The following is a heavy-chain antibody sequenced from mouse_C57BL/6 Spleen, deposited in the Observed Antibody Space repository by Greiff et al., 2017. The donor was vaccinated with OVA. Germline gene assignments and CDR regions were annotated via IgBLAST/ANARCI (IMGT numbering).Heavy chain of an antibody. J-gene: IGHJ3*01. Sequence: EVQLQQSGPGLVKPSQSLSLTCSVTGYSITSGYYWNWIRQFPGNKLEWMGYISYDGSNNYNPSLKNRISITRDTSKNQFFLKLNSVTTEDTATYYCARATTGFFAYWGQGTLVTVSA. CDR3: ARATTGFFAY. D-gene: IGHD6-1*01. V-gene: IGHV3-6*01. CDR1: GYSITSGYY. CDR2: ISYDGSN.